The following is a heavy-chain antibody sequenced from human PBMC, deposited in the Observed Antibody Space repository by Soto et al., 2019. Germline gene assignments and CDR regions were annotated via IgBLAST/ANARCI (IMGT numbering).Heavy chain of an antibody. CDR1: GGTFSSYA. D-gene: IGHD1-26*01. CDR2: IIPIFGTA. CDR3: ARVKGEVGATQGWFDP. J-gene: IGHJ5*02. V-gene: IGHV1-69*13. Sequence: ASVKVSCKASGGTFSSYAISWVRQAPGQGLEWMGGIIPIFGTANYAQKFQGRVTITADESTSTAYMELSSLRSEDTAVYYCARVKGEVGATQGWFDPWGQGTLVTVS.